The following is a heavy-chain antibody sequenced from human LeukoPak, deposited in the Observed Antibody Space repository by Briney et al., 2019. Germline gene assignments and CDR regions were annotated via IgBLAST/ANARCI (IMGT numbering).Heavy chain of an antibody. CDR3: AREGDYDPEEMSYYNGANWFDP. CDR1: GFTFSSFG. V-gene: IGHV3-23*01. J-gene: IGHJ5*02. CDR2: ISSTGGTA. D-gene: IGHD3-10*01. Sequence: PGGSLRLSCAASGFTFSSFGMSWVRQAPGKGLEWVSAISSTGGTAYYADSVKGRFTISRDNAKNSLYLQMNSLRAEDTAVYYCAREGDYDPEEMSYYNGANWFDPWGQGTLVTVSS.